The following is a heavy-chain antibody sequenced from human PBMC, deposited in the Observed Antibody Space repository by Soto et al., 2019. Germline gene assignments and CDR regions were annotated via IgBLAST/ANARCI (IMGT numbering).Heavy chain of an antibody. Sequence: QVQLVQSGAEVKKPGSSVKVSCKASGGTFSSYAISWVRQAPGQGLEWMGGIIPIFGTANYAQKFQGRVTITAAESTSTASMELSSLRSEDTAVYYCARESRYCSGGSCYFLPGIDYWGQGTLVTVSS. CDR2: IIPIFGTA. CDR1: GGTFSSYA. D-gene: IGHD2-15*01. V-gene: IGHV1-69*12. CDR3: ARESRYCSGGSCYFLPGIDY. J-gene: IGHJ4*02.